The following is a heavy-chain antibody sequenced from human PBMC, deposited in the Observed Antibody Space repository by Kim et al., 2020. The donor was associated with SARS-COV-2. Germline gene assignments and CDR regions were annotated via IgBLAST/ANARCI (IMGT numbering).Heavy chain of an antibody. J-gene: IGHJ4*02. V-gene: IGHV3-23*01. CDR1: GFTFSSYA. CDR3: AKGDIVVVPAARTRLKPFRY. D-gene: IGHD2-2*01. CDR2: ISGSGGST. Sequence: GGSLRLSCAASGFTFSSYAMSWVRQAPGKGLEWVSAISGSGGSTYYADSVKGRFTISRDNSKNTLYLQMNSLRAEDTAVYYCAKGDIVVVPAARTRLKPFRYWGQGTLVTVSS.